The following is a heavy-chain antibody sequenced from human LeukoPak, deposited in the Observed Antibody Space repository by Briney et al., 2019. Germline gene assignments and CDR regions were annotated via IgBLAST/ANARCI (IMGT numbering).Heavy chain of an antibody. V-gene: IGHV4-4*07. CDR2: IYTSGST. CDR3: ARDGEVDTAMVDYYYGMDV. Sequence: SETLSLTCTASGGSISSYYWSWIRQPAGKGLEWIGRIYTSGSTNYNPSLKSRVTMSVDTSKNQFSLKLSSVTAADTAVYYCARDGEVDTAMVDYYYGMDVWGQGTTGTVSS. D-gene: IGHD5-18*01. CDR1: GGSISSYY. J-gene: IGHJ6*02.